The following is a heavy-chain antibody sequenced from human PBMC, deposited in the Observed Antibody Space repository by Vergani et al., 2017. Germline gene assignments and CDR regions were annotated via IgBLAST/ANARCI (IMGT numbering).Heavy chain of an antibody. Sequence: QVQLLASGGGLVQPGGSLRLSCAASGFTFRSYGMHWVRQAPGKGLEWVAFIRYDGINKYSADSVRGRFTISRDNSKNTLYLQMNSLRAEDTAVYYCARIGWYRYYYYGMDVWGKGTTVTVSS. CDR2: IRYDGINK. J-gene: IGHJ6*04. V-gene: IGHV3-30*02. CDR3: ARIGWYRYYYYGMDV. CDR1: GFTFRSYG. D-gene: IGHD6-19*01.